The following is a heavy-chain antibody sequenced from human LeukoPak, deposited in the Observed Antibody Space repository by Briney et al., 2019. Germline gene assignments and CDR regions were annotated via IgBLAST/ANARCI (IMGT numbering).Heavy chain of an antibody. J-gene: IGHJ4*02. CDR3: ARGRRFLEWLGKSVSHYFDY. D-gene: IGHD3-3*01. CDR2: IYYSGST. CDR1: GGSISSYY. Sequence: PSETLSLTCTVSGGSISSYYWSWIRQPPGKGLEWIGYIYYSGSTNYNPSLKSRVTISVDTSKNQFSLKLSSVTAADTAVYYCARGRRFLEWLGKSVSHYFDYWGQGTLVTVSS. V-gene: IGHV4-59*01.